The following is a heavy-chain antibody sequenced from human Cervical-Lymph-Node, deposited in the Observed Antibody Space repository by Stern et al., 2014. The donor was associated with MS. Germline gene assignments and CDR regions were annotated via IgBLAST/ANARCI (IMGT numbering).Heavy chain of an antibody. J-gene: IGHJ4*02. CDR3: ARLEYTSSSRGFDY. CDR1: GFSFSTDW. CDR2: INKDGSET. V-gene: IGHV3-7*01. Sequence: EVQLVESGGGLVQPGGSMRLSCAASGFSFSTDWMSWVRQAPGKGLEWVANINKDGSETYYVDSVKGRFTVSRDNSKNSVYLQMNSLRVDDTATYYCARLEYTSSSRGFDYWGQGALVTVSS. D-gene: IGHD6-6*01.